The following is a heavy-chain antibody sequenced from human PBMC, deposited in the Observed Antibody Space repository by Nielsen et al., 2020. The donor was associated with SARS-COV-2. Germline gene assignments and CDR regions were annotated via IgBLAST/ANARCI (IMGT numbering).Heavy chain of an antibody. D-gene: IGHD3-22*01. J-gene: IGHJ4*02. Sequence: GESLKISCAASGFSFSDHTMTWVRQAPGKGLAWVAHINSDGSRTTYADSVKGRFTISRDKAENTLYLQMNSLRADDTAVYYCVRVRDDGYYYDTGPFDYWGQGTLVTVSS. CDR1: GFSFSDHT. CDR2: INSDGSRT. V-gene: IGHV3-74*03. CDR3: VRVRDDGYYYDTGPFDY.